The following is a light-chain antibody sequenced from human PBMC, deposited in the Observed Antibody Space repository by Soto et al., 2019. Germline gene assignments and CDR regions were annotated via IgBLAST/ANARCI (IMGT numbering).Light chain of an antibody. V-gene: IGKV3-15*01. CDR2: GAS. Sequence: TQSPATVSLPPGEGETLSSRASRSVTTSLAWYQQKPGQAPRLLIYGASTRATGIPARFSGSGSGTEFTLTIRCVQSEDFAGYYSQQYDKGPQFTLGQGTKV. CDR3: QQYDKGPQFT. J-gene: IGKJ2*01. CDR1: RSVTTS.